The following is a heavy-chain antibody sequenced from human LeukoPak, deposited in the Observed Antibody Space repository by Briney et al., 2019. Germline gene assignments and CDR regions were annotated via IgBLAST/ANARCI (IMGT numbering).Heavy chain of an antibody. J-gene: IGHJ4*02. CDR2: ISAYNGKT. CDR3: ARGLPLLWFGEGGWNYFDY. D-gene: IGHD3-10*01. Sequence: ASVKVSCKASGYTFTNYGINWVRQAPGQGLEWMGWISAYNGKTHYAQKLQGRVTMTTDTSTSTAYMELRSLRSEDTAVYYCARGLPLLWFGEGGWNYFDYWGQGTLVTVSS. CDR1: GYTFTNYG. V-gene: IGHV1-18*01.